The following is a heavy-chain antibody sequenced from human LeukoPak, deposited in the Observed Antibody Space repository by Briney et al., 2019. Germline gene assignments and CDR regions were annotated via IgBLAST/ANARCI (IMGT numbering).Heavy chain of an antibody. V-gene: IGHV3-48*01. J-gene: IGHJ4*02. CDR3: ARGGTTPFDY. Sequence: GGSLRLSCAASGFTFSSYSMNWVRQAPGKGLEWVSYISRSSSTIYYGDSVKGRFTISRDNAKKSLYLQMNSLRAEDTAVYYCARGGTTPFDYWGQGTLVTVSS. CDR1: GFTFSSYS. D-gene: IGHD1-1*01. CDR2: ISRSSSTI.